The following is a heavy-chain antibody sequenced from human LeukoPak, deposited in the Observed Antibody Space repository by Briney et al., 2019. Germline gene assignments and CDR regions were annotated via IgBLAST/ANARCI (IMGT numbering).Heavy chain of an antibody. CDR1: GYSFTTYW. J-gene: IGHJ4*02. D-gene: IGHD5-18*01. CDR2: VYPGDSNT. V-gene: IGHV5-51*01. CDR3: ARRGDSYGFDY. Sequence: GESLKISCEGSGYSFTTYWIGWVRQMPGKGLEWIGMVYPGDSNTRYSPSIQGQVTVSADKSIKTAYMQWSSLKASDSAMYYCARRGDSYGFDYWGQGTLVTVSS.